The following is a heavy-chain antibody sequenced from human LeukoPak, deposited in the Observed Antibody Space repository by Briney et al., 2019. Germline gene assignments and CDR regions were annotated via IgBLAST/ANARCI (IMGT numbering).Heavy chain of an antibody. CDR1: GFTFTTYG. CDR3: VTHTMYQPLY. Sequence: PGGSLRLSCAASGFTFTTYGMHWVRQAPGKGLEWVAIIWYDGSNKYYADSVKGRFTISRDNSKNTLYLQMNSLRAEDTAVYYCVTHTMYQPLYWGQGTLVTVSS. J-gene: IGHJ4*02. V-gene: IGHV3-33*01. CDR2: IWYDGSNK. D-gene: IGHD2-2*01.